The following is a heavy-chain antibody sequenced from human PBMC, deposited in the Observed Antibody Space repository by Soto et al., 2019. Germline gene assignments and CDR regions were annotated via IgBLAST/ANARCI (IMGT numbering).Heavy chain of an antibody. CDR1: GGSISSGGYY. J-gene: IGHJ4*02. Sequence: QLQLQESGPGLVKPSQTLSLTCTVSGGSISSGGYYWSWIRQHPGKGLEWIGYIYYSGSTYYNPSLKSRVTISVDTSKNQFSLKLSSGTAADTAVYYCARVWGIAARQGPLTFDYWGQGTLVTVSS. V-gene: IGHV4-31*03. CDR2: IYYSGST. CDR3: ARVWGIAARQGPLTFDY. D-gene: IGHD6-6*01.